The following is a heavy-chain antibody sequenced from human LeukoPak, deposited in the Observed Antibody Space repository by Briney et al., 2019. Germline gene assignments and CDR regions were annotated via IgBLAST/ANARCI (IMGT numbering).Heavy chain of an antibody. Sequence: ASVKVSCKASGYTFTSYAMHWVRQAPGQRLEWMGWINAGNGNTKYSQKFQGRVTITRDTSASTAYMELSSLRSEDTAVYYCARDGEMATTYAYYYYGMDVWGQGTTVTVSS. D-gene: IGHD5-24*01. V-gene: IGHV1-3*01. CDR1: GYTFTSYA. CDR2: INAGNGNT. J-gene: IGHJ6*02. CDR3: ARDGEMATTYAYYYYGMDV.